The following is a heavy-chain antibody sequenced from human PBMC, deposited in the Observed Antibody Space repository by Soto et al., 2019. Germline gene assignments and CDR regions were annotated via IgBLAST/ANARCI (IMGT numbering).Heavy chain of an antibody. CDR1: GFTFSSYA. Sequence: EVQLLESGGGLVQPGGSLRLSCAASGFTFSSYAMSWVRQAPGKGLEWVSAISGGGGSTYYADSVKGRFTISRDNSKNTLYLQMNSLRAEDTAVYYCAKVSIAAAGTAYYYYGMDVWGQGTTVTVSS. J-gene: IGHJ6*02. V-gene: IGHV3-23*01. CDR3: AKVSIAAAGTAYYYYGMDV. D-gene: IGHD6-13*01. CDR2: ISGGGGST.